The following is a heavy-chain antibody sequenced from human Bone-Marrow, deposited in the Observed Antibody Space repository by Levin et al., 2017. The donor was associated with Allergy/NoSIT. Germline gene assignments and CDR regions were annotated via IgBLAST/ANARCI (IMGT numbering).Heavy chain of an antibody. J-gene: IGHJ4*02. D-gene: IGHD3-10*01. V-gene: IGHV3-64D*06. CDR1: GFTFSSYA. Sequence: GGSLRLSCSASGFTFSSYAMHWVRQAPGKGLEYVSAISSNGGSTYYADSVKGRFTISRDNSKNTLYLQMSSLRAEDTAVYYCVKGRGELLWFRELLFDYWGQGTLVTVSS. CDR2: ISSNGGST. CDR3: VKGRGELLWFRELLFDY.